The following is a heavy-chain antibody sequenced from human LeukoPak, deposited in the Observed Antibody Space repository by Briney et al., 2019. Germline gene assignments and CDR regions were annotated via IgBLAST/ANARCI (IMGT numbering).Heavy chain of an antibody. CDR1: GYTFTNYG. Sequence: ASVKVSCKASGYTFTNYGISWVRQAPGQGLEWMGWISAYNANTYYAQKLQGRVTVTTDTSTSTAYTELRSLRSDDTAVYYCARDFYSSPDYWGQGTLVTVSS. D-gene: IGHD6-13*01. V-gene: IGHV1-18*01. J-gene: IGHJ4*02. CDR3: ARDFYSSPDY. CDR2: ISAYNANT.